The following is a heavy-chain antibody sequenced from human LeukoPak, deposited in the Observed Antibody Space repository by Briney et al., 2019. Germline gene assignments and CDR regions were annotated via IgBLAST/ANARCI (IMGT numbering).Heavy chain of an antibody. CDR1: GGSISNYY. CDR2: IHSSRGT. D-gene: IGHD3-10*01. J-gene: IGHJ4*02. CDR3: ARDDGEGIDY. Sequence: PSETLSLTCTVSGGSISNYYWRWIRQPPGKGLEWIGYIHSSRGTNYNPSLKSRVTISPDTSRNQFSLKLSSVTAADTAVYYCARDDGEGIDYWGQGTLVTVSS. V-gene: IGHV4-59*12.